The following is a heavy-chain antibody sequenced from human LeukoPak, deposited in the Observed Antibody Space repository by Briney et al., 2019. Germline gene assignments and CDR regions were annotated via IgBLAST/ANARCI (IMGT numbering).Heavy chain of an antibody. CDR2: INHSGST. D-gene: IGHD3-22*01. J-gene: IGHJ4*02. CDR3: ARVPLDDYYDSSGTTQSLYYFDY. Sequence: SETLSLTCAVYGGSFSGYYWSWIRQPPGKGLEWIGEINHSGSTNYNPSLKSRVTISVDTSKNQFSLKLSSVTAADTAVYYCARVPLDDYYDSSGTTQSLYYFDYWGQGTLVTVSS. V-gene: IGHV4-34*01. CDR1: GGSFSGYY.